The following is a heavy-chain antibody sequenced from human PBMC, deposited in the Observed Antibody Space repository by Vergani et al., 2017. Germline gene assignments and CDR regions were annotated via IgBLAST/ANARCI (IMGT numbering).Heavy chain of an antibody. Sequence: QVQLQESGPGLVKPSETLSVARTVSGGSLSSYYWGWIRQPPGKGLEWVGSIYYSGNTYYNPSLKSRVTISVDTSKNQFSLKMSCVTAADTAVYYCARSRVGANTNWFDPWGQGTLVTVSS. J-gene: IGHJ5*02. D-gene: IGHD1-26*01. CDR2: IYYSGNT. CDR3: ARSRVGANTNWFDP. V-gene: IGHV4-39*07. CDR1: GGSLSSYY.